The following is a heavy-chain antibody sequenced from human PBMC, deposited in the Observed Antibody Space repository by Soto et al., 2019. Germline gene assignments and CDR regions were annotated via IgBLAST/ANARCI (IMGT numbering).Heavy chain of an antibody. CDR3: ARWGYGGNSGDYYYGMDV. CDR1: GGTFSSYA. CDR2: IIPIFGTA. V-gene: IGHV1-69*06. D-gene: IGHD4-17*01. Sequence: GASVKVSCKASGGTFSSYAISWVRQAPGQGLEWMGGIIPIFGTANYAQKFQGRVTITADKSTSTAYMELSSLRSEDTAVYYCARWGYGGNSGDYYYGMDVWGQGTTVTVLL. J-gene: IGHJ6*02.